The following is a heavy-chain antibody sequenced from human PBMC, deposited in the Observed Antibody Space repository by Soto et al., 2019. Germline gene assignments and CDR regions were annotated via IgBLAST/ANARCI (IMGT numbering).Heavy chain of an antibody. V-gene: IGHV3-23*01. CDR1: GFTFSSYA. D-gene: IGHD3-3*01. Sequence: EVQLLESGGGLVQPGGSLRLSCAASGFTFSSYAMSWVRQAPGKGLEWVSAISGSGGSTYYADSVKGRFTISRDNSKNTLYLQMNSLRAEDTAVYYCAKEANLLEWLPRPLGLFDYWGQGTLVTVSS. J-gene: IGHJ4*02. CDR2: ISGSGGST. CDR3: AKEANLLEWLPRPLGLFDY.